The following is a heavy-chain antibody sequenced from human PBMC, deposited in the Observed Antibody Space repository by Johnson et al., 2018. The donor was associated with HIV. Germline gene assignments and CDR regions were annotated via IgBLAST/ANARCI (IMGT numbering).Heavy chain of an antibody. CDR3: SKEKLELRTGDAFDI. D-gene: IGHD1-7*01. CDR1: GFTFSSFA. J-gene: IGHJ3*02. Sequence: VQLVESGGGLVQPGGSLRLSCAASGFTFSSFAMSWVRQAPGKGLEWVSAISGSGHSTYYADSVKGRFTISRDSSKNTLYLQMNSLRADATAVYNCSKEKLELRTGDAFDIWGQGTMVTVSS. CDR2: ISGSGHST. V-gene: IGHV3-23*04.